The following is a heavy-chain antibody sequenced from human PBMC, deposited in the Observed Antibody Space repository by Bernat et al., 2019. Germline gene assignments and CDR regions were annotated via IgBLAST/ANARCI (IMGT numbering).Heavy chain of an antibody. Sequence: QVQLVESGGGVVQPGRSLRLSCAASGFTFSSYGMPWVRQAPGKGLEWVAVIWYDGSNKYYADSVKGRFTISRDNSKNTLYLQMNSLRAEDTAVYYCARGEYGDYGKSMDYWGQGTLVTVSS. J-gene: IGHJ4*02. D-gene: IGHD4-17*01. V-gene: IGHV3-33*01. CDR3: ARGEYGDYGKSMDY. CDR1: GFTFSSYG. CDR2: IWYDGSNK.